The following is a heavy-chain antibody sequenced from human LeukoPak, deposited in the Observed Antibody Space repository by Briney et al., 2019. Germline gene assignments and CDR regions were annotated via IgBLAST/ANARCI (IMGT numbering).Heavy chain of an antibody. J-gene: IGHJ6*03. D-gene: IGHD1-14*01. V-gene: IGHV1-69*13. CDR2: IIPIFGTA. CDR3: ATRGAGDYYYYYMDV. Sequence: SVRVSCKASGGTFSSYAISWVRQAPGQGLEWMGGIIPIFGTANYAQKFQGRVTITADESTSTAYMELSSLRSEDTAVYYCATRGAGDYYYYYMDVWGKGTTVTISS. CDR1: GGTFSSYA.